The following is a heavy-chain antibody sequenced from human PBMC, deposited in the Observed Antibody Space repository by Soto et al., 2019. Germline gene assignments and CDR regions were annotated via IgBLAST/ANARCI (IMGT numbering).Heavy chain of an antibody. CDR3: ARAGPEYVGYYFDY. CDR2: ISGSGGST. V-gene: IGHV3-23*01. CDR1: GFTFSSYA. D-gene: IGHD1-26*01. J-gene: IGHJ4*02. Sequence: GSLRLSCAASGFTFSSYAMSWVRQAPGKGLEWVSAISGSGGSTYYADSVKGRFTISRDNSKNTLYLQMNSLRAEDTAAYYCARAGPEYVGYYFDYWGQGTLVTVSS.